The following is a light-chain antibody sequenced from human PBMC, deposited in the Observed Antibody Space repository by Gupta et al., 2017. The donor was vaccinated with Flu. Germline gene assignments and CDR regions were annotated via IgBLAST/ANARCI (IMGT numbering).Light chain of an antibody. Sequence: SYVLTQPPSLSVAPGMTARLICGGSNIELISVHCYQQKSGQAPVLVVYDDSDRPSGIPERFSGSNSGNTATLTISRVEAGDEADYYCQVWDSSSDHLNWVFGGGTKLTVL. V-gene: IGLV3-21*03. J-gene: IGLJ3*02. CDR3: QVWDSSSDHLNWV. CDR1: NIELIS. CDR2: DDS.